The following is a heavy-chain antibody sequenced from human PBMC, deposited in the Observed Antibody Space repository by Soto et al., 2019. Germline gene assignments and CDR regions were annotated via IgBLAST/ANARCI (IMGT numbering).Heavy chain of an antibody. V-gene: IGHV3-33*01. CDR1: GFTFSSYG. CDR3: ARDYDSSGYPRYYFDY. D-gene: IGHD3-22*01. CDR2: IWYDGSNK. J-gene: IGHJ4*02. Sequence: QVQLVESGGGVVQPGRSLRLSCAASGFTFSSYGMHWVRQAPGKGLEWVAVIWYDGSNKYYADSVKGRFTISRDNSKTTLYLQMNSLRAEDTAVYYWARDYDSSGYPRYYFDYWGQGNLVTVAS.